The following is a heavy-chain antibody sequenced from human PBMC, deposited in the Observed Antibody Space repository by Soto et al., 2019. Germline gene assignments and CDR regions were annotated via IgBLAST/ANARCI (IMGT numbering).Heavy chain of an antibody. J-gene: IGHJ5*02. CDR2: IYYSGST. CDR1: GGSIGSYY. D-gene: IGHD2-15*01. Sequence: SETLSLTCTVSGGSIGSYYWSWIRQPPGKGLEWIGYIYYSGSTNYNPSLKSRVTISVDTSKNQFSLKLSSVTAADTAVYYCARMVCSGGSCYLPWFDPWGQGTLVTVSS. V-gene: IGHV4-59*01. CDR3: ARMVCSGGSCYLPWFDP.